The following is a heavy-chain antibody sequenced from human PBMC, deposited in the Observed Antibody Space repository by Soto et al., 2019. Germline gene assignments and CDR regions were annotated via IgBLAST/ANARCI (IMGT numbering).Heavy chain of an antibody. V-gene: IGHV4-4*02. Sequence: SETLSLTCAVSGGSIISSNWWSCVRQPPGKGLEWIGEIYHSGSTNYNPSLKSRVTISVDKSKNQFSLKLGSVTAADTAVYYCARDMSIVGATDYWGQGTLVTVSS. D-gene: IGHD1-26*01. CDR3: ARDMSIVGATDY. CDR1: GGSIISSNW. J-gene: IGHJ4*02. CDR2: IYHSGST.